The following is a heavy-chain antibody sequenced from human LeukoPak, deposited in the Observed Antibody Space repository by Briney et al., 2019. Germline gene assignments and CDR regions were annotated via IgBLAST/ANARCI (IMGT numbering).Heavy chain of an antibody. CDR3: ARDGDITPTDV. D-gene: IGHD2-15*01. CDR1: GFTFSSVG. V-gene: IGHV3-33*01. J-gene: IGHJ6*02. Sequence: GGSLRLSCAASGFTFSSVGMHWVRQAPGKGLEWVAVIWYDGSNKYYADSVKGRFTISRDNSKNTLYLQMNSLRAEDTAVYYCARDGDITPTDVWGQGTTVTVSS. CDR2: IWYDGSNK.